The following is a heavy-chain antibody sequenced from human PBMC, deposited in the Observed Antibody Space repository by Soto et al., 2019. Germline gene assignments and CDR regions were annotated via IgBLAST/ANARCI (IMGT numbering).Heavy chain of an antibody. D-gene: IGHD2-2*01. J-gene: IGHJ5*02. CDR3: ARDASTSFRTDWFDP. CDR1: GFTFSSYW. V-gene: IGHV3-7*01. CDR2: IKQDGSEK. Sequence: GGSLRLSCAASGFTFSSYWMSWVRQAPGKGLEWVANIKQDGSEKYYVDSVKGRFTISRDNAKNSLYLQMNSLRAEDTAVYYCARDASTSFRTDWFDPWGQGTLVTVSS.